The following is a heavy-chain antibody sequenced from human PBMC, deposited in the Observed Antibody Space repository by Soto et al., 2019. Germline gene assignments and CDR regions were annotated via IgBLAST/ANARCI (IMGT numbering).Heavy chain of an antibody. D-gene: IGHD5-12*01. Sequence: GASVKVSCKASGYTFTSYGISWVRQAPGQGLEWMGWISAYNGNTNYAQKLQGRVTMTTDTSTSTAYMELRSLRSDDTAVYYCASLRKRGYSGYADPYSDYWGQGTLVTVSS. CDR1: GYTFTSYG. CDR3: ASLRKRGYSGYADPYSDY. V-gene: IGHV1-18*04. CDR2: ISAYNGNT. J-gene: IGHJ4*02.